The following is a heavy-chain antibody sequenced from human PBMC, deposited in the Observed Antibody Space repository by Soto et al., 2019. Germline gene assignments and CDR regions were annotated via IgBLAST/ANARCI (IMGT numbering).Heavy chain of an antibody. CDR3: GTSNYDFWSGYYARLYYYYGMDV. CDR2: IIPIFGTA. J-gene: IGHJ6*02. V-gene: IGHV1-69*06. CDR1: GGTFSSYA. D-gene: IGHD3-3*01. Sequence: SVKVSCKASGGTFSSYAISCVLQSPLQWLEWMGGIIPIFGTANYAQKFQGRVTITADKSTSTAYMELSSLRSEDTAVYYCGTSNYDFWSGYYARLYYYYGMDVWGQGTKVTVSS.